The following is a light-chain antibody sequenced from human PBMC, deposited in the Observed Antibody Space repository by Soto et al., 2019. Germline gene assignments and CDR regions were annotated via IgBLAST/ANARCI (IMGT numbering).Light chain of an antibody. Sequence: EIVMTQSPVTLSVSPGERATLSCRASQTIGSYLAWYQQKPGQAPRLLIYGASSRATGIPDRFSGSGSGTDFTLTISRLEPEDFAVYYCQQYKNPGTFGQGTKVDI. V-gene: IGKV3D-15*01. CDR2: GAS. J-gene: IGKJ1*01. CDR1: QTIGSY. CDR3: QQYKNPGT.